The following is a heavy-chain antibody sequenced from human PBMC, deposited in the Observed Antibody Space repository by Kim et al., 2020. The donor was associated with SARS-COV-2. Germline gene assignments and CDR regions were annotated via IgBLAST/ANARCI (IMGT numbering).Heavy chain of an antibody. J-gene: IGHJ6*02. D-gene: IGHD2-8*02. CDR1: GYTFSSHH. CDR3: ARDSGDWCVDV. CDR2: IHSRGVST. V-gene: IGHV1-46*01. Sequence: ASVKVSCKASGYTFSSHHMHWLRQAPGQGLEWMGMIHSRGVSTTFAQKFQGRVSMTRDTSTSTVYMDLSSLRFEDTAVYYCARDSGDWCVDVWGQGTTVIVSS.